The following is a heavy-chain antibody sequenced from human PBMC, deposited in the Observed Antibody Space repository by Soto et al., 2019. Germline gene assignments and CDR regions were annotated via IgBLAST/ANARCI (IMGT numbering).Heavy chain of an antibody. J-gene: IGHJ4*02. CDR2: INHSGST. Sequence: QVQLQQWGAGLLKPSEPLSLTCAVYGGSFSGYYWSWIRQPPGKGLEWIGEINHSGSTNYNPSLKSRVTISVDTSKNQFSLRLSSVTAADTAVYYCARGHQGAADFDYWGQGTLVTVSS. CDR3: ARGHQGAADFDY. D-gene: IGHD1-26*01. CDR1: GGSFSGYY. V-gene: IGHV4-34*01.